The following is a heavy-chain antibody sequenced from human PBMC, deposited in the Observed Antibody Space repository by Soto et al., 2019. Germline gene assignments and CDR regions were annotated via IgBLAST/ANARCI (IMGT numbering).Heavy chain of an antibody. J-gene: IGHJ4*02. D-gene: IGHD5-18*01. CDR1: GYTFTSYG. Sequence: QVQLVQSGAEVKKPGASVKVSCEASGYTFTSYGISWVRQAPGQGLEWMGWISAYNGNTNYAQKLQGRVTMTTDTSTSTAYMELRSLRSDDTAVYYCARTRRGYSYGRPGYFDYWGQGTLVTVSS. CDR3: ARTRRGYSYGRPGYFDY. CDR2: ISAYNGNT. V-gene: IGHV1-18*01.